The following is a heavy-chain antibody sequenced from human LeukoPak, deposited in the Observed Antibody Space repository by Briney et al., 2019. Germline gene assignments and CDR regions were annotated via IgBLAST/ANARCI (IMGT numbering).Heavy chain of an antibody. D-gene: IGHD3-9*01. Sequence: ASVKVSCKASGYTFTGYYMHWVRQAPGQGLEWMGWINPNSGGTNYAQRFQGRVTMTRDTSISTAYMELSRLRSVDTAVYYCARGAPHYDILTGYYFDKGGSDYWGQGTLVTVSS. CDR2: INPNSGGT. J-gene: IGHJ4*02. CDR1: GYTFTGYY. CDR3: ARGAPHYDILTGYYFDKGGSDY. V-gene: IGHV1-2*02.